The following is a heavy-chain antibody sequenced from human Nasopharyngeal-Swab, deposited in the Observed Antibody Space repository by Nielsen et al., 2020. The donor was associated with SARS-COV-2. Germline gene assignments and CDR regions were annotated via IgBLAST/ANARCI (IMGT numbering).Heavy chain of an antibody. CDR3: ARERPSVRFLEWLPMDV. V-gene: IGHV4-39*07. CDR1: GGSISSSSYY. CDR2: IYYSGST. D-gene: IGHD3-3*01. J-gene: IGHJ6*02. Sequence: SETLSLNCTVSGGSISSSSYYWGWIRQPPGKGLEWIGSIYYSGSTYYNPSLKSRVTISVDTSKNQFSLKLSSVTAADTAVYYCARERPSVRFLEWLPMDVWGQGTTVTVSS.